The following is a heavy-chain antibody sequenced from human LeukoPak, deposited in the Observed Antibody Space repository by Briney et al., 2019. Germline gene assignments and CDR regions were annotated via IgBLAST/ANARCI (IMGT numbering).Heavy chain of an antibody. CDR3: ASVGSTVTTVFCYYMDV. V-gene: IGHV3-66*02. CDR2: IYSGGST. CDR1: GFTFSSHG. J-gene: IGHJ6*03. Sequence: QSGGSLRLSCAASGFTFSSHGMNWVRQAPGKGLEWVSVIYSGGSTYYADSVKGRFTISRDNSKNTLYLQMNSLRAEDTAVYYCASVGSTVTTVFCYYMDVWGKGTTVTVSS. D-gene: IGHD4-17*01.